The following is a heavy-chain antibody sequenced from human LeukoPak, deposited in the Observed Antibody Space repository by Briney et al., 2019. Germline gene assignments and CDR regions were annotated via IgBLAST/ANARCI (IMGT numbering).Heavy chain of an antibody. V-gene: IGHV4-61*02. J-gene: IGHJ6*03. Sequence: SETLSLTCTVSGGSISSGTYYWSWIRQPAGKGLEWIGRFYTSGSTNYNPSLKSRVTISVDTSKNQFSLKLSSVTAADTAVYYCARGAGYCSSISCYYYYYMDVWGKGTTVTISS. CDR2: FYTSGST. D-gene: IGHD2-2*01. CDR3: ARGAGYCSSISCYYYYYMDV. CDR1: GGSISSGTYY.